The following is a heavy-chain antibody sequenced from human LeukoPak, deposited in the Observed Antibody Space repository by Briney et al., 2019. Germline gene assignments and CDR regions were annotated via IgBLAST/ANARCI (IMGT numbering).Heavy chain of an antibody. J-gene: IGHJ6*04. CDR1: GFNFRAYW. Sequence: GGSLRLSCAASGFNFRAYWMHWVRQAPGKGLVWVSRINSDGSNTTYADSVKGRFTVSRDNAMNTLYLQMHSLRAEDSALYFCARGYGADVWGKGTMVTVSS. V-gene: IGHV3-74*01. CDR2: INSDGSNT. CDR3: ARGYGADV.